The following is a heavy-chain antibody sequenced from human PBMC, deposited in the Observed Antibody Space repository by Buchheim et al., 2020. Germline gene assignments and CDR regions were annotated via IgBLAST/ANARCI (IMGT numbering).Heavy chain of an antibody. CDR2: INPNSGGT. J-gene: IGHJ5*02. V-gene: IGHV1-2*04. D-gene: IGHD2-2*01. CDR3: ARGPKTDRYCSSTSCSKGYNWFDP. CDR1: GYTFTGYY. Sequence: QVQLVQSGAEVKKPGASVKVSCKASGYTFTGYYMHWVRQAPGQGLEWMGWINPNSGGTNYAQKFQGWVTMTRDTSLSTAYMELSRLRSDDTAVYYCARGPKTDRYCSSTSCSKGYNWFDPWGQGTL.